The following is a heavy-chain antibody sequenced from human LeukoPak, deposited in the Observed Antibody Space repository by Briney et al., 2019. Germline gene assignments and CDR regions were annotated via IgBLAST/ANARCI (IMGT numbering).Heavy chain of an antibody. Sequence: GESLKISCKGSGYTFTTYWIDWVRQMPGKGLEWMGSIYPGDSDTRYSPTFQGQVTISADKSISTAYLQWSSLKASDSAMYFCARTDRTEDPIDYWGQGTLVTVSS. CDR2: IYPGDSDT. CDR1: GYTFTTYW. CDR3: ARTDRTEDPIDY. V-gene: IGHV5-51*01. D-gene: IGHD7-27*01. J-gene: IGHJ4*02.